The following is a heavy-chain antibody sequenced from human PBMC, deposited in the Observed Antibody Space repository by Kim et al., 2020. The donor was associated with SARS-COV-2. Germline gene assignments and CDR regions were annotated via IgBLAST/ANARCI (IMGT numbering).Heavy chain of an antibody. CDR3: ARSVARHYWYFDL. J-gene: IGHJ2*01. D-gene: IGHD6-19*01. CDR1: GGSISSSSYY. Sequence: SETLSLTCTVSGGSISSSSYYWGWIRQPLGKGLEWIGSIYYSGSTYYNPSLKSRVTISVDTSKNQFSLKLSSVTAADTAVYYCARSVARHYWYFDLWGRGTLVTVSS. CDR2: IYYSGST. V-gene: IGHV4-39*07.